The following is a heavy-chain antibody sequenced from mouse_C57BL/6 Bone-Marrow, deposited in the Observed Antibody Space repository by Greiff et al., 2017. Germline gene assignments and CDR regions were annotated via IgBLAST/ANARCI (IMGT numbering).Heavy chain of an antibody. Sequence: EVMLVESGGGLVKPGGSLKLSCAASGFTFSDYGMHWVRQAPEKGLEWVAYISSGSSTIYYADTVKGRFTISRDNAKNTLFLQMTSLRSEDTAMYYCAREGGYFFYAMDYWGQGTSVTVSS. CDR1: GFTFSDYG. J-gene: IGHJ4*01. V-gene: IGHV5-17*01. CDR2: ISSGSSTI. D-gene: IGHD1-1*02. CDR3: AREGGYFFYAMDY.